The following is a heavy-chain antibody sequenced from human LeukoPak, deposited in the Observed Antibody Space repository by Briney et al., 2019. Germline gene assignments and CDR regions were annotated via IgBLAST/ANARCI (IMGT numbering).Heavy chain of an antibody. Sequence: GGSLRLSCAVSGFTFSSYAMHWVRQAPGKGLEWVAVISYDGSNKYYADSVKGRFTISRDNSKNTLYLQMNSLRAEDTAVYYRARDREAAMVFDYWGQGTLVTVSS. CDR1: GFTFSSYA. J-gene: IGHJ4*02. V-gene: IGHV3-30-3*01. CDR2: ISYDGSNK. D-gene: IGHD5-18*01. CDR3: ARDREAAMVFDY.